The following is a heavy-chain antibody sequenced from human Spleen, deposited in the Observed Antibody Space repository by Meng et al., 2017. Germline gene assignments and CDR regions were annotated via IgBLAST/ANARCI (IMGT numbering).Heavy chain of an antibody. V-gene: IGHV3-30*04. CDR3: ARQTAYYYDSSGYYYYYYYGMDV. CDR2: ISYDGSNK. J-gene: IGHJ6*02. Sequence: GESLKISCAASGFTFSSYAMHWVRQAPGKGLEWVAVISYDGSNKYYADSVKGRFTISRDNSKNTLYLQMNSLRAEDTAVYYCARQTAYYYDSSGYYYYYYYGMDVWGQGTTVTVSS. D-gene: IGHD3-22*01. CDR1: GFTFSSYA.